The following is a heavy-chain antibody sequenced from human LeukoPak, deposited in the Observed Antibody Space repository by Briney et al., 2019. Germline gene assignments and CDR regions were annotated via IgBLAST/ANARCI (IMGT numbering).Heavy chain of an antibody. J-gene: IGHJ4*02. V-gene: IGHV4-39*01. CDR3: ARYYSGSYGFDY. CDR2: LYYSGST. Sequence: SETLTLTCTVSGGTISSSNYYWGWIRQPPGEGLEWIGYLYYSGSTYYNPSLKSRVTMSVDTSKNQFSLKLSSVTAVDTAVYYCARYYSGSYGFDYWGQGTLVAVSS. CDR1: GGTISSSNYY. D-gene: IGHD1-26*01.